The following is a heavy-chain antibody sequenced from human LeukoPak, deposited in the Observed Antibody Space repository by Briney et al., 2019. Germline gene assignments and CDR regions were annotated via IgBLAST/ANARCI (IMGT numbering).Heavy chain of an antibody. Sequence: ASVKVSCKASGYTFTGYYMHWVRQAPGQGLEWIGRINPNSGGTNYAQKFQGRVTMTRDTSISTAYMELSRLRSDDTAVYYCARAHWNDGNWFDPWGQGTLVTVSS. CDR2: INPNSGGT. V-gene: IGHV1-2*06. CDR3: ARAHWNDGNWFDP. CDR1: GYTFTGYY. D-gene: IGHD1-1*01. J-gene: IGHJ5*02.